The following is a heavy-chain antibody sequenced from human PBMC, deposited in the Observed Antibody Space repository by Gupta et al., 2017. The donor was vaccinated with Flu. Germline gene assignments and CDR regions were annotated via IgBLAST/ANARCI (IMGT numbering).Heavy chain of an antibody. Sequence: SGFTFGDVYVGGLRQAPGKALEWVGFIRTEANTGAPEYAPSVEGRFTISRDDSESIAYLQMDSLETEDTGVYYCTRETLTGASDYWGQGTLVTVSS. CDR2: IRTEANTGAP. J-gene: IGHJ4*02. V-gene: IGHV3-49*03. D-gene: IGHD3-10*01. CDR1: GFTFGDVY. CDR3: TRETLTGASDY.